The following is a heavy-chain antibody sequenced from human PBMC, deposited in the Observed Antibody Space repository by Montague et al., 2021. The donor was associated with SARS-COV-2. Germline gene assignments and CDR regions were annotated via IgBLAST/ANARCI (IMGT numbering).Heavy chain of an antibody. J-gene: IGHJ6*02. Sequence: SETLSLTSTVSGDSISSYYWSWIRQPAGKGLEWIGRIYTSGSTKYNPSLKSRVTMSVDTSKNQFFLKLSSVTAADTAVYYCARDHMTTMFMVYYYGMDVWGQGTTVTVSS. CDR1: GDSISSYY. CDR2: IYTSGST. D-gene: IGHD5-24*01. CDR3: ARDHMTTMFMVYYYGMDV. V-gene: IGHV4-4*07.